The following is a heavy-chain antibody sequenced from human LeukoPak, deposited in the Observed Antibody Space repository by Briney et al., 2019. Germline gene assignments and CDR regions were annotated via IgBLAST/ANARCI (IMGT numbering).Heavy chain of an antibody. CDR2: IYYSGNT. D-gene: IGHD3-16*02. Sequence: SETLSLTCTVSGVSISSSNSYWGWIRQPPGKGLEWIGSIYYSGNTYYNASLKSQVSISIDTSKNQFSLKLTSVTAADTAVYYCARGRSDYVWGSYRYKGYFDYWGQGTLVTVSS. CDR3: ARGRSDYVWGSYRYKGYFDY. V-gene: IGHV4-39*01. CDR1: GVSISSSNSY. J-gene: IGHJ4*02.